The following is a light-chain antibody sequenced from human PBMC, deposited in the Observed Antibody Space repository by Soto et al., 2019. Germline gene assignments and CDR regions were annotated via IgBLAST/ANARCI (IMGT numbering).Light chain of an antibody. CDR3: CSYAGSYTYV. J-gene: IGLJ1*01. CDR2: DLT. V-gene: IGLV2-11*01. Sequence: QSALTQPRSVSGSPGQSVTISCTGTSSDVGRYNYVSWFQQHPGTAPRLMIYDLTERPSGVPDRFSGSKSGNTASLTISGIQAEDEADYYCCSYAGSYTYVVGTGTKLTVL. CDR1: SSDVGRYNY.